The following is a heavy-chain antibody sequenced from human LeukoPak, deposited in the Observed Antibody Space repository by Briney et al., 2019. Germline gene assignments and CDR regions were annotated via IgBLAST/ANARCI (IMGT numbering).Heavy chain of an antibody. Sequence: AASVKVSCKASGYTFTSYDINWVRQAPGQGLEWMGIINPSGGSTSYAQKFQGRVTMTRDTSTSTVYMELSSLRSEDTAVYYCARFRVTLFDYWGQGTLVTVSS. D-gene: IGHD4-23*01. J-gene: IGHJ4*02. CDR1: GYTFTSYD. V-gene: IGHV1-46*01. CDR3: ARFRVTLFDY. CDR2: INPSGGST.